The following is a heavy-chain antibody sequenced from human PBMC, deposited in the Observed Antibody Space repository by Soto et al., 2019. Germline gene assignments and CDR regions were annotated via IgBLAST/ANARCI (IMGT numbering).Heavy chain of an antibody. CDR1: GFTFSSYA. Sequence: EVRLLESGGGLVQPGGSLRLSCAASGFTFSSYAMSWVRQAPGKGLEWVSSISTSGGTTFYADSVKGRFTISRDNSKNTLYLQMNSLRAEDTAGYYCAKGMTDFCDSSGCSPIDYWGQGTLVTVSS. D-gene: IGHD2-2*01. CDR2: ISTSGGTT. V-gene: IGHV3-23*01. J-gene: IGHJ4*02. CDR3: AKGMTDFCDSSGCSPIDY.